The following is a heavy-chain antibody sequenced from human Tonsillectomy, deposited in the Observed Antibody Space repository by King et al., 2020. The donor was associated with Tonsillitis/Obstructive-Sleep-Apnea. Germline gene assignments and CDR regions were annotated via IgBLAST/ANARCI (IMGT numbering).Heavy chain of an antibody. Sequence: VQLVESGGGVVQPGRSLRLSCAASGFTFSSYGMHWVRQAPGKGLEWVAGICYDGSNKYYADSVKGRFTISRDNSKNTLYLQMNSLGAEDTAVYYCAGDLPWGSGYYFDYWGQGTLVTVSS. CDR2: ICYDGSNK. CDR1: GFTFSSYG. J-gene: IGHJ4*02. V-gene: IGHV3-33*01. D-gene: IGHD7-27*01. CDR3: AGDLPWGSGYYFDY.